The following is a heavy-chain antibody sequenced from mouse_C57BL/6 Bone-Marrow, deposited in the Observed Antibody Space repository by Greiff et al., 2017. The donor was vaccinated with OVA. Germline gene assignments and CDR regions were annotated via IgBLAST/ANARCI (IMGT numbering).Heavy chain of an antibody. D-gene: IGHD4-1*02. Sequence: QVQLQQPGAELVKPGASVKLSCKASGYTFTSYWMHWVKQRPGQGLEWIGMIHPNSGSTNYNEKFKSKATLTVDKSSSTAYMQLSSLTSEDSAVYFCARHEEANWEDAWFAYWGQGTLVTVSA. J-gene: IGHJ3*01. V-gene: IGHV1-64*01. CDR1: GYTFTSYW. CDR2: IHPNSGST. CDR3: ARHEEANWEDAWFAY.